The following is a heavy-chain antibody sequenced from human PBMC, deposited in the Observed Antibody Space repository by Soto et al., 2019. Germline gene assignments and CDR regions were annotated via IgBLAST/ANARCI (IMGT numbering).Heavy chain of an antibody. CDR3: ARIKSYGYNWNYAEDWFDX. CDR1: GGSISSINW. CDR2: IYHSGRT. D-gene: IGHD1-7*01. Sequence: PSETLSLTCAVSGGSISSINWWSWVRQPPGNGLEWIWEIYHSGRTNYNTSLKSRVTISVEKSKNQFSLKLSSVTAADTAVYYCARIKSYGYNWNYAEDWFDXWGQGTLVTVSX. V-gene: IGHV4-4*02. J-gene: IGHJ5*02.